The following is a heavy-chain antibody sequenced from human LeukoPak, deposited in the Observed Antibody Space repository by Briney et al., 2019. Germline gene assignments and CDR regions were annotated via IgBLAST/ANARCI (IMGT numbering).Heavy chain of an antibody. Sequence: SETLSLTCTVSRGSISNYYWRWIRQPAGKGLEWIGHIYSSGTTSYNPSLKSRVTMSLDTSSNQFSLKLTYVTAADTAVYFCARDRVFRGVNAFDIWGHGTMVTVSS. D-gene: IGHD3-10*01. CDR1: RGSISNYY. J-gene: IGHJ3*02. V-gene: IGHV4-4*07. CDR3: ARDRVFRGVNAFDI. CDR2: IYSSGTT.